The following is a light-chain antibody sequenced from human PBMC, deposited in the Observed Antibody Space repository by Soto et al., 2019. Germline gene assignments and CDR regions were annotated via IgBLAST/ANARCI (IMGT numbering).Light chain of an antibody. V-gene: IGKV1-6*02. CDR3: LQDYNYPLT. Sequence: AIQMTQSPSSVSASVGDRVTSTCRASQDIGDNLGWYQQKPGKVPKLLIYVASSLQSGVPSRFSGSGSGTDFTLTISSLQPEDSATYYCLQDYNYPLTFGGGTKVEIK. CDR1: QDIGDN. J-gene: IGKJ4*01. CDR2: VAS.